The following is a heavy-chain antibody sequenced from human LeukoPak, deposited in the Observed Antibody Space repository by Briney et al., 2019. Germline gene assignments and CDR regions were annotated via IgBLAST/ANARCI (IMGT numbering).Heavy chain of an antibody. Sequence: GGSLRLSCAASGFTFSSYAMSWVRQAPGKGLEWVSAISGSGGSTYYADSVKGRFTISRDNSKNTLYLQMNSLRAEDTAVYYCAKDVAMVRGVINYFDYWGQGTLVTVSS. CDR1: GFTFSSYA. CDR3: AKDVAMVRGVINYFDY. J-gene: IGHJ4*02. CDR2: ISGSGGST. V-gene: IGHV3-23*01. D-gene: IGHD3-10*01.